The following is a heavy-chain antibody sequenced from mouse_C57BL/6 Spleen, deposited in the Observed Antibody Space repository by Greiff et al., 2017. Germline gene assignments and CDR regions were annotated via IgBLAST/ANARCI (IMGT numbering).Heavy chain of an antibody. CDR3: AREMDGSSHFYYAMDY. CDR1: GYTFTDYY. V-gene: IGHV1-26*01. Sequence: EVQLQQSGPELVKPGASVKISCKASGYTFTDYYMNWVKQSHGKSLEWIGDINPNNGGTSYNQKFKGKATLTVNKSSSTAYMELRSLTSEDSAVYYGAREMDGSSHFYYAMDYWGQGTSVTVSS. CDR2: INPNNGGT. D-gene: IGHD1-1*01. J-gene: IGHJ4*01.